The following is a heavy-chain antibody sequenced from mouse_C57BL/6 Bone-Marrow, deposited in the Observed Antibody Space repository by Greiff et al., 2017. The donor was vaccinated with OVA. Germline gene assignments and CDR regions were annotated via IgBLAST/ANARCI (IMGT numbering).Heavy chain of an antibody. Sequence: VQLQQSGAELVRPGASVKLSCTASGFNITDDYMHWVKQRPEQGLEWIGWIDPENGDTEYASKFQGKATITADTSSNTAYLQLSSLTSEDTAVDNCTTPTVVAPFDDWGQGATLTVAT. CDR3: TTPTVVAPFDD. D-gene: IGHD1-1*01. CDR1: GFNITDDY. CDR2: IDPENGDT. V-gene: IGHV14-4*01. J-gene: IGHJ2*01.